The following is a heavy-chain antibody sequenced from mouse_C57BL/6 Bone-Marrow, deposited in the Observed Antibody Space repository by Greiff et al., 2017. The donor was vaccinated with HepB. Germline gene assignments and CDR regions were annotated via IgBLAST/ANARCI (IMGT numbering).Heavy chain of an antibody. CDR3: ARDDYDGLYAMDY. D-gene: IGHD2-4*01. V-gene: IGHV1-50*01. CDR1: GYTFTSYW. J-gene: IGHJ4*01. CDR2: IDPSDSYT. Sequence: VKLQQPGAELVKPGASVKLSCKASGYTFTSYWMQWVKQRPGQGLEWIGEIDPSDSYTNYNQKFKGKATLTVDTSSSTAYMQLSSLTSEDSAVYYCARDDYDGLYAMDYWGQGTSVTVSS.